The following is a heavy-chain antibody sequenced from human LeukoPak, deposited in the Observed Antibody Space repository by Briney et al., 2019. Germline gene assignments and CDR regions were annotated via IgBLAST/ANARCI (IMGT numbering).Heavy chain of an antibody. J-gene: IGHJ4*02. D-gene: IGHD3-10*01. CDR1: GYTFTSYY. CDR3: ARAPMVRGVTKYYFDY. CDR2: INPSGGST. V-gene: IGHV1-46*01. Sequence: ASVKVSCKASGYTFTSYYMHWVRQAPGQGLEWMGIINPSGGSTSYAQKFQGRVTMTRDMSTSTAYMELSSLRSEDTAVYYCARAPMVRGVTKYYFDYWGQGTLVTVSS.